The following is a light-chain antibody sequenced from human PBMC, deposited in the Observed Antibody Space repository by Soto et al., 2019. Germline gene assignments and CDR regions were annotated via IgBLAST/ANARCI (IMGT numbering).Light chain of an antibody. CDR1: QSLLHSDGKTY. J-gene: IGKJ5*01. Sequence: DIMMTQTPLSLSVTPGQPASISCKSSQSLLHSDGKTYFYWYLQKAGQPPQLLIQEVSNRFSGVPDRFSGSGSGTEFTLKISRVEAEDVGVYYCMQTIQPITFGQGTRLDI. V-gene: IGKV2D-29*01. CDR2: EVS. CDR3: MQTIQPIT.